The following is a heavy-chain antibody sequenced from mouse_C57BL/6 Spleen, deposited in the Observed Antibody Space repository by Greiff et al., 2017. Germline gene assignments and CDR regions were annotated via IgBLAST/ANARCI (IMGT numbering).Heavy chain of an antibody. J-gene: IGHJ4*01. V-gene: IGHV1-50*01. CDR1: GYTFTSYW. CDR2: IDPSDSYT. CDR3: AAYVNYDAMDY. Sequence: QVQLQQPGAELVKPGASVKLSCKASGYTFTSYWMQWVKQRPGQGLAWIGEIDPSDSYTNYNQKFKGKATLTVDTSSSTAYMQLSSLTSEDSAVYYCAAYVNYDAMDYWGQGTSVTVSS.